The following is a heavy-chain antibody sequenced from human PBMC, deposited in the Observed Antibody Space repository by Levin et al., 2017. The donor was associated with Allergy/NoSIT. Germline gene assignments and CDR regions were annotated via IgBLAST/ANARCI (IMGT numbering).Heavy chain of an antibody. J-gene: IGHJ4*02. V-gene: IGHV3-53*01. CDR1: GFTFSSNY. CDR2: IYSGGST. D-gene: IGHD2-2*01. CDR3: ARDRRYCSSTSCSYYFDY. Sequence: GGSLRLSCAASGFTFSSNYMSWVRQAPGKGLEWVSVIYSGGSTYYADSVKGRFTISRDNSKNTLYLQMNSLRAEDTAVYYCARDRRYCSSTSCSYYFDYWGQGTLVTVSS.